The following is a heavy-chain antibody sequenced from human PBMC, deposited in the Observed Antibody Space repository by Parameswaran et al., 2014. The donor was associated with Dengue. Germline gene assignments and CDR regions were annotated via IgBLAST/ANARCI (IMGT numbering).Heavy chain of an antibody. V-gene: IGHV3-53*04. D-gene: IGHD6-19*01. CDR2: IYGGGST. CDR3: ARGGIAVAYYMDV. Sequence: VRQAPGKGLEWVSVIYGGGSTYYADSVKGRFTISKHNSKNTLYLQMNSLRAEDTAVYYCARGGIAVAYYMDVWGKGTTVTVSS. J-gene: IGHJ6*03.